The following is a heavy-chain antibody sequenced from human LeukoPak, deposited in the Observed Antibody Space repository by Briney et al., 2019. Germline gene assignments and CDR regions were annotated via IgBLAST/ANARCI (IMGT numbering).Heavy chain of an antibody. J-gene: IGHJ6*03. CDR1: GYIFIDYY. Sequence: ASVKVSCKASGYIFIDYYLHWVRQAPGQGLEWMGWINVHTGGMIYAQDFQGRVAMTRDTSISTAYMELSRLTSDDTAVYYCARGHPGGNYRDYYMDVWGKGTTVTVYS. CDR2: INVHTGGM. D-gene: IGHD1-26*01. CDR3: ARGHPGGNYRDYYMDV. V-gene: IGHV1-2*02.